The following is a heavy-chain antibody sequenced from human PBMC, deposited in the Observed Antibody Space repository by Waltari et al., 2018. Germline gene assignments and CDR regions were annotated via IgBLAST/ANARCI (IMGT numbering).Heavy chain of an antibody. CDR1: GGSFSGYY. CDR2: INHSGST. V-gene: IGHV4-34*01. CDR3: ARLPIVATRADY. Sequence: QVQLQQWGAGLLKPSETLSLTCAVYGGSFSGYYWSWIRQPPGKGLEWIGEINHSGSTNYNPSLKSRVTISVDTSKNQFSLKLSSVTAADTAVYYCARLPIVATRADYWGQGTLVTVSS. J-gene: IGHJ4*02. D-gene: IGHD5-12*01.